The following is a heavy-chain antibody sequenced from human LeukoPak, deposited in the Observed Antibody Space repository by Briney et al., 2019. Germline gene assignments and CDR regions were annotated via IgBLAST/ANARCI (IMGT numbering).Heavy chain of an antibody. Sequence: SETLSLTCAVYGGSFSGYYWSWIRQPPGKGLEWIGEINHSGSTNYNPSLKSRVTISVDTSKNQFSLKLSSVTAADTAVYYCARLKGFWSGYPDGEEDAFDIWGQGTMITVSS. V-gene: IGHV4-34*01. CDR3: ARLKGFWSGYPDGEEDAFDI. CDR1: GGSFSGYY. J-gene: IGHJ3*02. D-gene: IGHD3-3*01. CDR2: INHSGST.